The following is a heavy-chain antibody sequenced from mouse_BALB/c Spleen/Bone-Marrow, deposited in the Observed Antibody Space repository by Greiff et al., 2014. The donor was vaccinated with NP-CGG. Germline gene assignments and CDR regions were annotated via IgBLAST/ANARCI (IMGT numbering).Heavy chain of an antibody. CDR1: GYTFTDYY. D-gene: IGHD2-14*01. Sequence: VQGVESGAELARPGASVKLSCRASGYTFTDYYINWMKQKTGQGLEWIGEIFPGSGNTYYNANFKGKATLTADKSSSTAYMQLSSLTSEDSAVYFCAREEVRRLAWFAYWGQGTLVTVSA. CDR2: IFPGSGNT. J-gene: IGHJ3*01. V-gene: IGHV1-77*01. CDR3: AREEVRRLAWFAY.